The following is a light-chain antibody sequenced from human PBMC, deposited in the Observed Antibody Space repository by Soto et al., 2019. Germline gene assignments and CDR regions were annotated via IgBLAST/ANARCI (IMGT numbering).Light chain of an antibody. V-gene: IGLV6-57*04. Sequence: NFMLTQPHSVSESPGKTVTISCTRSSGNIVSNYVQWYQQRPGSAPTTVIYEDNLRPSGVPDRFSGSIDRSSNSASLTISGLKTEDEADYFCQSYGSGIQGVFGGGTKVTVL. CDR3: QSYGSGIQGV. CDR1: SGNIVSNY. CDR2: EDN. J-gene: IGLJ3*02.